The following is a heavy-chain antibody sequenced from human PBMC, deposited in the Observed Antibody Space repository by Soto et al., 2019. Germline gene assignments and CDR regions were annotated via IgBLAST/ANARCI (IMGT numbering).Heavy chain of an antibody. CDR3: ARGYFDSGHGYDL. Sequence: EQLEQSGAEVKKPGESLKISCKGPGHLFNNHWIGWVRQTPGKGLEWMGLIFTRDSEKKTSPSFQGHVSFSVDNSINTVYLQWTSLKTTDTGIYFCARGYFDSGHGYDLWGQGTLVTVSS. J-gene: IGHJ5*02. D-gene: IGHD3-10*01. CDR2: IFTRDSEK. V-gene: IGHV5-51*01. CDR1: GHLFNNHW.